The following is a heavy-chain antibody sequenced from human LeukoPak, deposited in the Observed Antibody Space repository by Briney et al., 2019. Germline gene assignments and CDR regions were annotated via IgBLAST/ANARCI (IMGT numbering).Heavy chain of an antibody. D-gene: IGHD2-2*01. J-gene: IGHJ3*02. V-gene: IGHV3-21*04. Sequence: GGSLRLSCAASGFTFTSYWMTWVRQAPGKGLEWVSSISNSSTYIYYADSVKGRFTISRDNAKNSLYLQMNSLRAEDMALYYCAKGCRLGYCSSTSLDAFDIWGQGTMVTVSS. CDR3: AKGCRLGYCSSTSLDAFDI. CDR1: GFTFTSYW. CDR2: ISNSSTYI.